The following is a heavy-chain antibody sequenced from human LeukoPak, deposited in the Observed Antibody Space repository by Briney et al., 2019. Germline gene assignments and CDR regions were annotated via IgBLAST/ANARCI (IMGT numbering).Heavy chain of an antibody. J-gene: IGHJ4*02. CDR2: ISWDGAIT. V-gene: IGHV3-43*01. D-gene: IGHD5-12*01. CDR1: GFTFHHYS. CDR3: AKDSNTGGYSFDS. Sequence: QPGGSLRLSCAASGFTFHHYSMHWVRQPPGKGLEWVSLISWDGAITYYADSVRGRFTISRDNSKNSLSLEMNSLRTEDTALYYCAKDSNTGGYSFDSWGQGTLVTVSS.